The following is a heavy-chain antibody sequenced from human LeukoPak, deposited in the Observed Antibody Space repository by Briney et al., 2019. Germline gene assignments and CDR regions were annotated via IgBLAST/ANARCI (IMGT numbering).Heavy chain of an antibody. Sequence: TSETLSLTCAVYGGSFSGYYWSWIRQPPGKGLEWIGEINHSGSTNYNPSLKSRVTISVDTSKNQFSLKLSSVTAADTAVYYCARYRNYYYYMDVWGKGTTVTISS. D-gene: IGHD3-16*02. CDR1: GGSFSGYY. CDR2: INHSGST. V-gene: IGHV4-34*01. J-gene: IGHJ6*03. CDR3: ARYRNYYYYMDV.